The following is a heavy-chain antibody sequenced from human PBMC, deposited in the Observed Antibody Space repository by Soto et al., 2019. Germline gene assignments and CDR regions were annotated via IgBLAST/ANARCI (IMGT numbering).Heavy chain of an antibody. CDR3: ARDSSSQETTGYDGMDV. CDR2: ISSSSSYT. D-gene: IGHD6-13*01. Sequence: QVQLVESGGGLVKPGGSLRLSCAASGFTFSDYYMSWIRQAPGKGLEWVSYISSSSSYTNYADSVKGRFTISRDNAKNTLYLQMNSLRAEDTAVYYCARDSSSQETTGYDGMDVWGQGTTVTVSS. V-gene: IGHV3-11*06. CDR1: GFTFSDYY. J-gene: IGHJ6*02.